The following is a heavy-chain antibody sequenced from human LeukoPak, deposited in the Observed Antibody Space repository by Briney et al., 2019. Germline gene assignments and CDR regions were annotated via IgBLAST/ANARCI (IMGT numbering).Heavy chain of an antibody. J-gene: IGHJ4*02. Sequence: ASVKVSCKASGYTYTSYGISWVRQAPGQGLEWMGSISPYTGNTKYAERFQDRVIMTTDTSTRTAYMELRSLRSDDTAVFYCARNQYDSVWGSHRPYFDYWGQGTLVTVSS. V-gene: IGHV1-18*04. D-gene: IGHD3-16*02. CDR2: ISPYTGNT. CDR1: GYTYTSYG. CDR3: ARNQYDSVWGSHRPYFDY.